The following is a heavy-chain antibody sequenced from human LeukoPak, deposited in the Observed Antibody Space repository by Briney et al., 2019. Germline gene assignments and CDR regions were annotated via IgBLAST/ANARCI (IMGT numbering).Heavy chain of an antibody. J-gene: IGHJ3*02. CDR2: IIPIFGTA. D-gene: IGHD3-3*01. V-gene: IGHV1-69*05. CDR1: GGTFSSYA. CDR3: AREFGSGGDFWSGYYRSSFAFDI. Sequence: SVKVSCKASGGTFSSYAISWVRQAPGQGLEWMGRIIPIFGTANYAQKFQGRVTITTDESTSTAYMELSSLRSEDTAVYYCAREFGSGGDFWSGYYRSSFAFDIWGQGTMVTVSS.